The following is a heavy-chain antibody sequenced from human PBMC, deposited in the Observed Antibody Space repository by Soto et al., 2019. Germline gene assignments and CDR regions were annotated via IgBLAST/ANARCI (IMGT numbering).Heavy chain of an antibody. V-gene: IGHV3-48*01. J-gene: IGHJ4*02. CDR1: GFTLSRYN. CDR2: ISSSSSTI. Sequence: PGGSLRLSCSASGFTLSRYNMNWVRQAPGKGLERVSYISSSSSTIYYADSVKGRFTISRDNAKNSLYLQMNSLRAEDTAVYYCASQSAEWLLFVWWGKGTLDTVSS. D-gene: IGHD3-3*01. CDR3: ASQSAEWLLFVW.